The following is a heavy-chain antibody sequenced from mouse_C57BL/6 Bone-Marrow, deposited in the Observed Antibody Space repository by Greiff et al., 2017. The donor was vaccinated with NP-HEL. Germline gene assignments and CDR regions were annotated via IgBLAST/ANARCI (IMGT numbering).Heavy chain of an antibody. CDR2: IYPGSGNT. CDR3: ARYSKGDFDY. CDR1: GYTFTDYY. D-gene: IGHD2-5*01. Sequence: QVQLKQSGAELVRPGASVKLSCKASGYTFTDYYINWVKQRPGQGLEWIARIYPGSGNTYYNEKFKGKATLTAEKSSSTAYMQLSSLTSEDSAVYFCARYSKGDFDYWGQGTTLTVSS. J-gene: IGHJ2*01. V-gene: IGHV1-76*01.